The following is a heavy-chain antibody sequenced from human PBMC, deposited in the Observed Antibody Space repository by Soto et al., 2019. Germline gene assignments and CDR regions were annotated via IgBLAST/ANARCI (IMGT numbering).Heavy chain of an antibody. Sequence: QVQLVESGGGVVQPGRSLRLSCEASGFTFSSYAMQWVRQAPGKGLERVAVISYDGSNKYYADSVKGRFTISRDNSKNTLYLQMNSLRAEDTAVYYCEKQTGVRFAYWCQGTMVTVSS. CDR3: EKQTGVRFAY. J-gene: IGHJ4*02. D-gene: IGHD3-16*01. CDR1: GFTFSSYA. V-gene: IGHV3-30-3*01. CDR2: ISYDGSNK.